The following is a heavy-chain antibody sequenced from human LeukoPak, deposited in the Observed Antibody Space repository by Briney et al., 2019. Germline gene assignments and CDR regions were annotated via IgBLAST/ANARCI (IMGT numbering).Heavy chain of an antibody. Sequence: ASVKVSCKASGYTFTGYYMHWVRQAPGQGLEWMGWINPNSGGTNYAQKFQGRVTMTRGTSISTAYMELSRLRSDDTAVYYCARGAFLWFGELLSPFDPWGQGTLVTVSS. D-gene: IGHD3-10*01. CDR1: GYTFTGYY. V-gene: IGHV1-2*02. CDR3: ARGAFLWFGELLSPFDP. J-gene: IGHJ5*02. CDR2: INPNSGGT.